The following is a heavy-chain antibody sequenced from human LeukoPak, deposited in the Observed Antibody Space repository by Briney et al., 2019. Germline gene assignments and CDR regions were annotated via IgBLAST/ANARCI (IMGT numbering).Heavy chain of an antibody. CDR2: IIPIFGTT. Sequence: VASVKVSCKASGDIFSNYAMSWVRQAPGQGLEWMGGIIPIFGTTNYAQKFQGRVTITADKSTSTAYMELSSLKSDDTAVYYCASPFAYCGGDCWAPNAFDIWGQGTMVTVSS. D-gene: IGHD2-21*02. CDR3: ASPFAYCGGDCWAPNAFDI. V-gene: IGHV1-69*06. CDR1: GDIFSNYA. J-gene: IGHJ3*02.